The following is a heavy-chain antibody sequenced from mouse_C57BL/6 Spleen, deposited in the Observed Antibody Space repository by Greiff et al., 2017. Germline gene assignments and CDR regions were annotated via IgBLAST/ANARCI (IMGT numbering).Heavy chain of an antibody. Sequence: EVKLMESGGGLVKPGGSLKLSCAASGFTFSSYAMSWVRQTPEKRLEWVATISDGGSYTYYPDNVKGRFTISRDNAKNNLYLQMSHLKSEDTAMYYCAREGGNFDYWGQGTTLTVSS. V-gene: IGHV5-4*01. CDR3: AREGGNFDY. J-gene: IGHJ2*01. CDR2: ISDGGSYT. CDR1: GFTFSSYA.